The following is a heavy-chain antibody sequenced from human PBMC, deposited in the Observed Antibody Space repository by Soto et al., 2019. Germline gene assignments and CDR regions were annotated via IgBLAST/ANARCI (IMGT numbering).Heavy chain of an antibody. CDR2: ISYEGSNK. J-gene: IGHJ6*02. CDR1: GFTFSSYG. CDR3: ARQYYDILTGTYYYYYYGMDV. V-gene: IGHV3-30*03. Sequence: QVQLVESGGGVVQPGRSLRLSCAASGFTFSSYGMHWVRQAPGKGLEWVAVISYEGSNKYYADSVKGRFTISRDNSKKTTYLQMNSLRAEDTAVYYWARQYYDILTGTYYYYYYGMDVWGQGTTVTVSS. D-gene: IGHD3-9*01.